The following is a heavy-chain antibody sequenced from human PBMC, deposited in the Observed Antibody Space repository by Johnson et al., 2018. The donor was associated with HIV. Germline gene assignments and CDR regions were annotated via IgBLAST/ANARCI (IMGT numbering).Heavy chain of an antibody. J-gene: IGHJ3*02. CDR1: GFTFSSYG. CDR3: ARVGLLPIGTSDAFDI. D-gene: IGHD3-22*01. CDR2: IKQDGSEN. Sequence: VQLVESGGGVVQPGGSLRLSCAASGFTFSSYGMHWVRQAPGKGLAWVANIKQDGSENYYVDSVKGRFTISRDNAKNSLYLQMNSLRAEDTAVYYCARVGLLPIGTSDAFDIWGQGTMVTVSS. V-gene: IGHV3-7*04.